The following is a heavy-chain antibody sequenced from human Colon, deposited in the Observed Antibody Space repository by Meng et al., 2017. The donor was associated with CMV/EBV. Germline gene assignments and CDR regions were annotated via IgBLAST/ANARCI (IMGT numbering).Heavy chain of an antibody. CDR2: ISLNGAST. D-gene: IGHD2-21*01. V-gene: IGHV3-64*02. J-gene: IGHJ6*02. CDR1: GFTFSGHG. Sequence: GESLKISCEASGFTFSGHGMHWVRQAPGKGLEYVSGISLNGASTYYIDSVRGRFIISRDNSKNTLYLQMGNLRAEDMAVYYCARDPAYCSGDDCHRKYFSGMDVWGQGTTVTVSS. CDR3: ARDPAYCSGDDCHRKYFSGMDV.